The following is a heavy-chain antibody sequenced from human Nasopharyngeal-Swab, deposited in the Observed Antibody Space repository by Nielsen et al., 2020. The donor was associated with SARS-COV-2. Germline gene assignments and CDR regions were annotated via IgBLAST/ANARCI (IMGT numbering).Heavy chain of an antibody. V-gene: IGHV1-46*01. J-gene: IGHJ5*02. CDR2: INPSGGST. CDR3: ARGGQRHIVVVTANNWFDP. D-gene: IGHD2-21*02. CDR1: GYTFTSYY. Sequence: ASVKVSCKASGYTFTSYYMHWVRQPPGQGLEWMGLINPSGGSTSYAQKFQGRVTMTRDTSTSTVYMELSSLRSEDTAVYYCARGGQRHIVVVTANNWFDPWGQGTLVTVSS.